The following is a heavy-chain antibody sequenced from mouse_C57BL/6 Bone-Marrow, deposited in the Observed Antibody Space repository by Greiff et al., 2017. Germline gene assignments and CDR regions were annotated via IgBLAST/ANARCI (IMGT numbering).Heavy chain of an antibody. CDR3: ARSTGYVDYFDY. Sequence: VQLQQPGAELVKPGASVKLSCKASGYTFTSYWMQWVKQRPGQGLEWIGEIDPSDSYTNYNQKFKGKATLTVDTSSSTAYMQLSSLTSEDSAVYYGARSTGYVDYFDYWGQGTTLTVSS. V-gene: IGHV1-50*01. CDR2: IDPSDSYT. J-gene: IGHJ2*01. D-gene: IGHD3-2*02. CDR1: GYTFTSYW.